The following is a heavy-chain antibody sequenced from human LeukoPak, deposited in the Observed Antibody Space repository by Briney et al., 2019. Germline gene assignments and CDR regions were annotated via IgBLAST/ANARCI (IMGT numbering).Heavy chain of an antibody. CDR2: IYYSGST. V-gene: IGHV4-31*03. D-gene: IGHD5-18*01. CDR1: GGSISSGGYY. J-gene: IGHJ4*02. Sequence: SQTLSLTCTVSGGSISSGGYYWSWIRQHPGKGLEWIGYIYYSGSTNYNPSLKSRVTISVDTSKNQFSLKLSSVTAADTAVYYCARHVRSYGLPYYFDYWGQGTLVTVSS. CDR3: ARHVRSYGLPYYFDY.